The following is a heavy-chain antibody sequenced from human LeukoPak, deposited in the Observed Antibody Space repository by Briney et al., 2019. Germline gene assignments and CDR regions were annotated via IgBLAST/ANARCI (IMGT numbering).Heavy chain of an antibody. D-gene: IGHD3-3*01. CDR3: ARDLPAFYDFWSGYSDY. CDR1: GFTFSSYW. CDR2: INQDGSEK. J-gene: IGHJ4*02. Sequence: GGSLRLSCAASGFTFSSYWMSWVRQPPGKGLEWVANINQDGSEKYYVDSVKGRFTISRDNAKDSLYLQMNSLRAEDTAVYYCARDLPAFYDFWSGYSDYWGQGTLVTVSS. V-gene: IGHV3-7*01.